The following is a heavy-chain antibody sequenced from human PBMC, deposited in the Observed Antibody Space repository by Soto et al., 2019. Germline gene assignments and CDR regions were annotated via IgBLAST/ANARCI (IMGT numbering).Heavy chain of an antibody. CDR1: GYTFTSYG. CDR2: ISAYNGNT. D-gene: IGHD6-13*01. Sequence: QVQLVQSGAEVKKPGASVKVSCKASGYTFTSYGIRWVRQAPGQGLEWMGWISAYNGNTNYAQKLQGRVTMTTDTSTSTAYMELRSLRSDDTAVYYCASFSIAATDPYGLDVWGQGTTVTVSS. V-gene: IGHV1-18*01. CDR3: ASFSIAATDPYGLDV. J-gene: IGHJ6*02.